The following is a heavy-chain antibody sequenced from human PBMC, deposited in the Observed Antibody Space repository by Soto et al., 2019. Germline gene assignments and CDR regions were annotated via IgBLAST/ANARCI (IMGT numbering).Heavy chain of an antibody. Sequence: GASVKVSCKASGYTFTSYAMHWVRQGPGQRLEWMGWINAGNGNTKYSQKFQGRVTITRDTSASTAYMELSSLRSEDTAVYYCASSYSNYALIDYYYYGMDVWGQGTTVTVSS. CDR1: GYTFTSYA. CDR2: INAGNGNT. V-gene: IGHV1-3*01. CDR3: ASSYSNYALIDYYYYGMDV. J-gene: IGHJ6*02. D-gene: IGHD4-4*01.